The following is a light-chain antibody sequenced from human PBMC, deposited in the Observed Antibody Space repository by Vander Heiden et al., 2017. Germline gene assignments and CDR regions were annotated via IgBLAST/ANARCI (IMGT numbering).Light chain of an antibody. V-gene: IGKV1-39*01. J-gene: IGKJ1*01. CDR2: LAS. CDR1: QTISNY. CDR3: QQSYNSPWT. Sequence: IHMTQSPSSLSASVGDRVTITCRASQTISNYLNWYQQKPGKAPKLLIYLASNLQSGVPSRFSGSGSGTDFTLTISSLQPEDFATYVCQQSYNSPWTFGQGTKVEMK.